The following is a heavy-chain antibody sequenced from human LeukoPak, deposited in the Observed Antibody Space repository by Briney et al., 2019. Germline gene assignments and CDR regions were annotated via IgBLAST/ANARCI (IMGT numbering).Heavy chain of an antibody. CDR2: ISAYNGNT. J-gene: IGHJ5*02. V-gene: IGHV1-18*01. Sequence: WASVKVSCKASGYTFTSYGISWVRQAPGQGLEWMGWISAYNGNTNYAQKLQGRVTMTTDTSTSTAYMELRSLRSDDTAVYYCARDAGAYMGTNWFDPWGQGTLVTVSS. D-gene: IGHD7-27*01. CDR3: ARDAGAYMGTNWFDP. CDR1: GYTFTSYG.